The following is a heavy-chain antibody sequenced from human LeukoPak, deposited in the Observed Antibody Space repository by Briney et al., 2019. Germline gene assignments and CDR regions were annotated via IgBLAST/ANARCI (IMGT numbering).Heavy chain of an antibody. CDR2: IIPIFGTA. V-gene: IGHV1-69*05. D-gene: IGHD6-13*01. J-gene: IGHJ4*02. CDR1: GGTFSSYA. CDR3: ARGPALAAGISFFDY. Sequence: ASVKVSCKASGGTFSSYAISWVRQASGQGLEWMGGIIPIFGTANYAQKFQGRVTITTDESTSTAYMELSSLRSEDTAVYYCARGPALAAGISFFDYWGQGTLVTVSS.